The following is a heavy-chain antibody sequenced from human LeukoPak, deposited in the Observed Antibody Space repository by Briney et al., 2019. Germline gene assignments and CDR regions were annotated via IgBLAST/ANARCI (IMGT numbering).Heavy chain of an antibody. CDR3: ARVILNTVTALDY. CDR1: GFTFSSYA. D-gene: IGHD4-17*01. J-gene: IGHJ4*02. CDR2: ISYDGSNK. Sequence: PGGSLRLSCAASGFTFSSYAMHWVRQAPGKGLEWVAVISYDGSNKYYADSVKGRFTISRDNSKNTLYLQMNSPRAEDTAVYYCARVILNTVTALDYWGQGTLVTVSS. V-gene: IGHV3-30*04.